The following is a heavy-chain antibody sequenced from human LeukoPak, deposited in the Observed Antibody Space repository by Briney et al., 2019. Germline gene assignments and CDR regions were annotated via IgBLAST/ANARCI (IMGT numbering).Heavy chain of an antibody. CDR3: ARGHKDRGRTNHYMDV. J-gene: IGHJ6*03. V-gene: IGHV1-8*02. CDR2: MNPNSGNT. Sequence: GESLKISCKASGYSFNTNWIGWVRQRPGKGLEWIGWMNPNSGNTGYAQKFQGRVTMTRNTSISTAYMELSSLRSEDTAVYYCARGHKDRGRTNHYMDVWGKGTTVTVSS. CDR1: GYSFNTNW. D-gene: IGHD2-8*01.